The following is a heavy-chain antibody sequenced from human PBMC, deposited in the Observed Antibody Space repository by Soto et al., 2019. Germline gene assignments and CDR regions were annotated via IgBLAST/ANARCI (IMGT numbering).Heavy chain of an antibody. CDR3: ARVIGYCSSTSCPGGWFDP. J-gene: IGHJ5*02. Sequence: ASVQVSCKASGYTFTSYGISWVRQAPGQGLEWMGWISAYNGNTNYAQKLQGRVTMTTDTSTSTAYMELRSLRSDDTAVYYCARVIGYCSSTSCPGGWFDPWGQGTLVTVSS. CDR2: ISAYNGNT. V-gene: IGHV1-18*01. CDR1: GYTFTSYG. D-gene: IGHD2-2*01.